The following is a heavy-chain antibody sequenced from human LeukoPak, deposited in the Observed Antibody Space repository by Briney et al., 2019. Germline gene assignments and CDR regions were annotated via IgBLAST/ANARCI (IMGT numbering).Heavy chain of an antibody. D-gene: IGHD6-19*01. V-gene: IGHV3-11*01. CDR3: ARDPTSVTSGYYFDY. CDR1: GFTFSDYY. CDR2: ITSSGNTI. J-gene: IGHJ4*02. Sequence: PGGSLRLSCTASGFTFSDYYMNWIRQAPGKGLEWVSYITSSGNTIYYADSVKGRFTISRDNAKNSLYLQMNSLRAEDTAVYYCARDPTSVTSGYYFDYWGQGTLVTVSS.